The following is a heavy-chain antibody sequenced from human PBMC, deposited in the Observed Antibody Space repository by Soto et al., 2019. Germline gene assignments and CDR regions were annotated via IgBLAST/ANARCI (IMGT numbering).Heavy chain of an antibody. CDR3: ARNYRLDCSSTSCYYYYMDV. J-gene: IGHJ6*03. CDR2: IYSGGST. D-gene: IGHD2-2*01. CDR1: GFTVSSNY. V-gene: IGHV3-53*04. Sequence: PVGSLRLSCAASGFTVSSNYMSWVRQAPGKGLEWVSVIYSGGSTYYADSVKGRFTISRHNSKNTLYLQMNSLRAEDTAVYYCARNYRLDCSSTSCYYYYMDVWGKGTTVTVSS.